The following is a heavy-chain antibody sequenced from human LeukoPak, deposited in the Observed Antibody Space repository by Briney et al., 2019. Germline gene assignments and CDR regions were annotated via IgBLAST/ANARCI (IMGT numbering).Heavy chain of an antibody. CDR1: GGSISSSIR. J-gene: IGHJ4*02. CDR2: IHHEGST. Sequence: SGTLSLTCGVSGGSISSSIRWSWVRQPPGKGLEWIGEIHHEGSTKYSPSLKSRVTISVDKSKNQFSLKLNSMTAADTTVYYCTAQGGWYIDYWGQGTLVTVSS. D-gene: IGHD6-19*01. V-gene: IGHV4-4*02. CDR3: TAQGGWYIDY.